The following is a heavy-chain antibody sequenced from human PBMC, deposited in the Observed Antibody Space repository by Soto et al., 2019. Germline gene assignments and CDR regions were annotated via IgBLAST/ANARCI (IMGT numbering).Heavy chain of an antibody. V-gene: IGHV1-69*12. CDR2: IVPIVDTS. J-gene: IGHJ4*02. CDR1: GGTFSSYA. D-gene: IGHD5-12*01. CDR3: VRVVAIPGYPDN. Sequence: QVQLVQSGAEVRQPASSVKVSCKTSGGTFSSYAISWVRQAPGQGLEWMGGIVPIVDTSTYAQKFQGRVTXXAXQSTSTVYMELSSLRSDDTAVYYCVRVVAIPGYPDNWGQGTLVTVSS.